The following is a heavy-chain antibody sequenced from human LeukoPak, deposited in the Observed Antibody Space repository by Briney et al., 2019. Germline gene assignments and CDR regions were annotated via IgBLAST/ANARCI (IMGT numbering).Heavy chain of an antibody. CDR1: GGTFSSYA. CDR2: ISPSGAST. V-gene: IGHV1-46*01. Sequence: ASVKVSCKASGGTFSSYAISWVRQAPGQGLEWMGIISPSGASTTYAQNFQGRVTMTRDMSTSTVYMELSSLKSEDTAVYYCARGSSRSPRDAFDIWGQGTMVTVSS. J-gene: IGHJ3*02. CDR3: ARGSSRSPRDAFDI.